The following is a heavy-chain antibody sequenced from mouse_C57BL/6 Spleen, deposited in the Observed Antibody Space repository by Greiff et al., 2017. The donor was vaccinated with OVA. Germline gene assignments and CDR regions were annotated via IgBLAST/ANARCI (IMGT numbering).Heavy chain of an antibody. D-gene: IGHD1-1*01. CDR1: GYTFTSYW. J-gene: IGHJ2*01. Sequence: QVQLQQPGAELVKPGASVKLSCKASGYTFTSYWMHWVKQRPGRGLEWIGRIDPNSGCTKYNEKFKSKATLTVDKTSSTAYMQLSSLTSEDSAVYYCARGLDYYYGSSHYFDYWGQGTTLTVSS. V-gene: IGHV1-72*01. CDR2: IDPNSGCT. CDR3: ARGLDYYYGSSHYFDY.